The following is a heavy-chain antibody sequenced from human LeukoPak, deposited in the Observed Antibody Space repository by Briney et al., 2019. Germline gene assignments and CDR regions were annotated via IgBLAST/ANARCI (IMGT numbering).Heavy chain of an antibody. D-gene: IGHD3-22*01. Sequence: GGSLRLSCAASGFTFSTFTMNWVRQAPGKGLELVSSISPNSDYIYYAASVKGQFTISRDNAKNSLYLQMNSLRAEDTAMYYCARDPIYSDNSGYWNDYWGQGTLVTVSS. J-gene: IGHJ4*02. CDR3: ARDPIYSDNSGYWNDY. CDR1: GFTFSTFT. CDR2: ISPNSDYI. V-gene: IGHV3-21*01.